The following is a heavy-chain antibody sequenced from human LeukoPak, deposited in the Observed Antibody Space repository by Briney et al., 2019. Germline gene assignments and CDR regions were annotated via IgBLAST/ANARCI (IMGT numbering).Heavy chain of an antibody. CDR1: GFTFSSYG. J-gene: IGHJ6*03. CDR2: ISGSGGST. Sequence: GGSLRLSCAASGFTFSSYGMSWVRQAPGKGLEWVSAISGSGGSTYYADSVKGRFTISRDNSKNTLYLQMNSLRAEDTAVYYCATYSTTYDYYYYYMDVWGKGTTVTISS. D-gene: IGHD1-26*01. CDR3: ATYSTTYDYYYYYMDV. V-gene: IGHV3-23*01.